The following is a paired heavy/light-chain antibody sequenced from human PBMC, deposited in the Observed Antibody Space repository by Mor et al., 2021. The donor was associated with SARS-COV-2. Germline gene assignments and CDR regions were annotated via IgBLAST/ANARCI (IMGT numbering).Light chain of an antibody. CDR3: QQSYSTPRT. Sequence: DIQMTQSPSSLSASVGDRVTITCRASQSISSYLNWYQQKPGKAPELLIYAASSLQSGVPLRFSGSGSGTDFTLTISSLQPEDFATYYCQQSYSTPRTFGQGTKVEIK. CDR1: QSISSY. CDR2: AAS. V-gene: IGKV1-39*01. J-gene: IGKJ1*01.
Heavy chain of an antibody. CDR1: GGSFSGYY. CDR3: ARLQIVVPFPYVDL. V-gene: IGHV4-34*01. CDR2: INHSGNT. J-gene: IGHJ2*01. D-gene: IGHD2-21*01. Sequence: QVQLQQWGAGLLKPSETLSLTCAVYGGSFSGYYWSWIRQPPGKGLEWIGEINHSGNTNYNPSLKSRVTISLDTSKNQFSLKLSSVTAADTAVYYCARLQIVVPFPYVDLWGRGTPVTVSS.